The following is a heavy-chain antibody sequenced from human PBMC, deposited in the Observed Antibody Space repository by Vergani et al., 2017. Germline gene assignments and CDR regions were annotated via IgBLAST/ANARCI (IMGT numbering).Heavy chain of an antibody. CDR1: GFTFTSSA. V-gene: IGHV1-58*01. D-gene: IGHD6-19*01. J-gene: IGHJ4*02. CDR2: IVVGSGNT. Sequence: QMQLVQSGPEVKKPGTSVKVSCKASGFTFTSSAVQWVRQARGQRLEWIGWIVVGSGNTKYAQKFQERVTITRDMSTSTAYMELSSLRSEDTAVYYCAAEQIAVAGSPPADYWGQGTLVTVSS. CDR3: AAEQIAVAGSPPADY.